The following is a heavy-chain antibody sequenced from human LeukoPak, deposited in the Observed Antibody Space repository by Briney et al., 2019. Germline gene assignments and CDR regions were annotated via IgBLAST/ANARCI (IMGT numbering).Heavy chain of an antibody. J-gene: IGHJ5*02. Sequence: SETLSLTCTVSGDSISSHYWNWIRQPPGKGLEWIGCVHYSGITYYNPSLKGRVAISVDTSKKQFSLILNSVTAADTAVYYCARDTYDYYFNPWGQGTLVTVSS. D-gene: IGHD5-12*01. CDR1: GDSISSHY. CDR3: ARDTYDYYFNP. V-gene: IGHV4-59*11. CDR2: VHYSGIT.